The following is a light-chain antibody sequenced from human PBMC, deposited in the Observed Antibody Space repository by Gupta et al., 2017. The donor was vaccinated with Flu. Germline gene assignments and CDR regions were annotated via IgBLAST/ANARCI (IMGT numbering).Light chain of an antibody. CDR3: MQGAHWPWA. CDR1: QSLVYSDGNTI. Sequence: DVVMTRSPLSLPVTLGQPASISCRSSQSLVYSDGNTILHWFQQRPGQPPRRLIYLVSHRESGVPDRFSGSGSGTEFTLKISRVEAEDVGVYFCMQGAHWPWAFGQGTKVEIK. V-gene: IGKV2-30*01. J-gene: IGKJ1*01. CDR2: LVS.